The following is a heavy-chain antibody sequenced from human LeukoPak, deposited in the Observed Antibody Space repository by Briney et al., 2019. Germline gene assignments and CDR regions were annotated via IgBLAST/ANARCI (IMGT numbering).Heavy chain of an antibody. V-gene: IGHV3-30-3*01. D-gene: IGHD4-23*01. CDR2: ISYDGTNK. J-gene: IGHJ4*02. Sequence: PGRSLRLSCAASGFTFSNYAMHWVRQAPGKGLEWVAVISYDGTNKYYADSVKGRFTISRDNSKNTLYLQMSSLRAEDTAVYYCARYVGGGNSGGFDYWGQGTLVIVSS. CDR1: GFTFSNYA. CDR3: ARYVGGGNSGGFDY.